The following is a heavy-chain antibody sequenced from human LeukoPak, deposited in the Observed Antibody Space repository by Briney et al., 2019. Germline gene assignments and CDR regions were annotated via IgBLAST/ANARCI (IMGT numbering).Heavy chain of an antibody. Sequence: PGGSLRLSCAASGFTFSSYSMNWVRQAPGKGLEWVSSISSSSSYIYYADSVKGRFTISRDNAKNSLYLQMNSLRAEDTAVYYCARDSNAKNWNYEDYFDYWGQGTLVTVSP. CDR1: GFTFSSYS. CDR2: ISSSSSYI. CDR3: ARDSNAKNWNYEDYFDY. J-gene: IGHJ4*02. D-gene: IGHD1-7*01. V-gene: IGHV3-21*01.